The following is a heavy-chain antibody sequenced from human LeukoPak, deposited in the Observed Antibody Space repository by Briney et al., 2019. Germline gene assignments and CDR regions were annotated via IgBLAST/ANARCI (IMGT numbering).Heavy chain of an antibody. CDR1: GYTFTGYY. V-gene: IGHV1-46*01. D-gene: IGHD3-10*01. Sequence: ASVKVSCKASGYTFTGYYMHWVRQAPGQGLEWMGIINPSGGSTSYAQKFQGRVTMTRDMSTSTVYMELSSLRSEDTAVYYCARDSTITMVRGVMFQGYDYWGQGTLVTVSS. J-gene: IGHJ4*02. CDR3: ARDSTITMVRGVMFQGYDY. CDR2: INPSGGST.